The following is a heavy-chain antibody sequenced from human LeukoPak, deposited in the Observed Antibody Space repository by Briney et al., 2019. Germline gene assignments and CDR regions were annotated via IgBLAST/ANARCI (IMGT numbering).Heavy chain of an antibody. Sequence: SETLSLTCTVSGGSISSYYWSWIRQPAGKGLEWIGRIYTSGSTNYNPSLKSRVTMSLATSKNQFSLKLSSVTAADTAVYYCARSLYSSSWYRYYYYGMDVWGQGTTVTVSS. CDR3: ARSLYSSSWYRYYYYGMDV. CDR2: IYTSGST. CDR1: GGSISSYY. D-gene: IGHD6-13*01. J-gene: IGHJ6*02. V-gene: IGHV4-4*07.